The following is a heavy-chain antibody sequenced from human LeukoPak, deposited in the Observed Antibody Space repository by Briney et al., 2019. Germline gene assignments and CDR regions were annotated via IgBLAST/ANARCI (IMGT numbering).Heavy chain of an antibody. CDR2: ISGSGGST. CDR3: AKGGTTIDYFDY. D-gene: IGHD1-7*01. Sequence: GGSLRPSCAASGFTFSNYWMSWVRQAPGKGLEWVSAISGSGGSTYYADSVKGRFTISRDNSKNTLYLQMNSLRAEDTAVYYCAKGGTTIDYFDYWGQGTLVTVSS. V-gene: IGHV3-23*01. J-gene: IGHJ4*02. CDR1: GFTFSNYW.